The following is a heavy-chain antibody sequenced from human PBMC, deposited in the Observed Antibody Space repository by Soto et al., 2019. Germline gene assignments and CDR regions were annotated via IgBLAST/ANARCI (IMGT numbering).Heavy chain of an antibody. J-gene: IGHJ4*02. V-gene: IGHV3-21*01. CDR1: GFTFSSYS. D-gene: IGHD3-10*01. CDR2: ISGNSNYM. CDR3: AREMIGSGGYDY. Sequence: GGSLRLSCAASGFTFSSYSMNWVRQAPGKGLEWVSSISGNSNYMYYADSVKGRFTISRDNAKNSLYLQMNSLRAEDTAVYYCAREMIGSGGYDYWGQGIVVTVSS.